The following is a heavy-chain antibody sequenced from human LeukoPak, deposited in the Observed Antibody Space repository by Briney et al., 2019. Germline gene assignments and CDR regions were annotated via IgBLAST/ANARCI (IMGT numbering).Heavy chain of an antibody. V-gene: IGHV3-23*01. CDR1: GFTFSNYA. CDR3: AKDQYTDSSAASDY. J-gene: IGHJ4*02. D-gene: IGHD6-6*01. Sequence: GGSLRLSCEASGFTFSNYAMRWVRQAPGKGLEWVSTVSVNGYSTDYADSVKGRFTISRDNSKNTVYLQMNSLRAEDSAVYYCAKDQYTDSSAASDYWGQGILVSVSS. CDR2: VSVNGYST.